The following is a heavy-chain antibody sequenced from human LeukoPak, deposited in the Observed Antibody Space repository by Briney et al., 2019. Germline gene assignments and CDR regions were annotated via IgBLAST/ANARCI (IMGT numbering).Heavy chain of an antibody. J-gene: IGHJ4*02. CDR3: AREPYVSGSYYNY. D-gene: IGHD3-10*01. CDR2: ISSSSNYI. Sequence: GGSLRLSCAASGFTFSSYAMSWVRQAPGKGLEWVSSISSSSNYIYYADSVKGRFTISRDNAKNSLYLQMNSLRAEDTAVYYCAREPYVSGSYYNYWGQGTLVTVSS. V-gene: IGHV3-21*01. CDR1: GFTFSSYA.